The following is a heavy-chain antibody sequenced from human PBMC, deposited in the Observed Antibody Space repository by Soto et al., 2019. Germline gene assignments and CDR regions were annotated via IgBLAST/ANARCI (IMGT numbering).Heavy chain of an antibody. J-gene: IGHJ3*02. CDR3: ARDQNVRYQLPKGAFDI. CDR1: XY. V-gene: IGHV4-34*01. Sequence: XYWSWIRQPPGKGLEWIGEINHSGSTNYNPSLKSRVTISVDTSKNQFSLKLSSVTAADTAVYYCARDQNVRYQLPKGAFDIWGQGTMVTVSS. D-gene: IGHD2-2*01. CDR2: INHSGST.